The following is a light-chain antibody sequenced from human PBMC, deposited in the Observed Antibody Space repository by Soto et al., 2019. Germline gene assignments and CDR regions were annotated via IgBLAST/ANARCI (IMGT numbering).Light chain of an antibody. CDR3: QTWDTGISV. CDR1: SGHSRYA. J-gene: IGLJ3*02. V-gene: IGLV4-69*01. Sequence: QLVLTQSPSASASLGTSVKLTCTLSSGHSRYAIAWHQQQPEKGPRYLMKLNSDGSHTKGDGIPDRFSGSSSGAERYLTISSLQSEDEADYYCQTWDTGISVFGGGTKLTVL. CDR2: LNSDGSH.